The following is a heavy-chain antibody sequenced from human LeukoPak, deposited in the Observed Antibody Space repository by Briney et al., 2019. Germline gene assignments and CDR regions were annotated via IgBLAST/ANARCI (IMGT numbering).Heavy chain of an antibody. V-gene: IGHV3-30-3*01. CDR1: GFTFSSYA. Sequence: GGSLRLSCAASGFTFSSYAMHWVRQAPGKGLEWVAVISYDGSNKYYADSVKGRFTISRDNSKNTLYLQMNSLRAEDTAVYYCARRRSEGDFDHWGQGTLVTVSS. CDR3: ARRRSEGDFDH. J-gene: IGHJ4*02. CDR2: ISYDGSNK.